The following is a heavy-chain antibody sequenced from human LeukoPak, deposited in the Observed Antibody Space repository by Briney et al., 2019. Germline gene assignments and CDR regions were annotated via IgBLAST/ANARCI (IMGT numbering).Heavy chain of an antibody. D-gene: IGHD3-10*01. CDR2: INHSVST. J-gene: IGHJ6*04. CDR3: ARTSFGRYGSVVL. CDR1: GFTFGDYA. V-gene: IGHV4-34*01. Sequence: GSLRLSCTASGFTFGDYAISWGRQPPGEGLEWSGEINHSVSTNYNPSLKSRVTISVQTSKTQLPLKLSSVTAADTAVYYCARTSFGRYGSVVLWGKGTTVTISS.